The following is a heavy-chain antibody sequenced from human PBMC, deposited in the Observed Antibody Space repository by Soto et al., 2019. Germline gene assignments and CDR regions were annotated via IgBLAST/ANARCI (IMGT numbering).Heavy chain of an antibody. CDR1: GYTFTSYG. D-gene: IGHD2-15*01. Sequence: ASVKVSCKASGYTFTSYGISWVRQAPGQGLEWMGWISVYNGNKMYAQKFQGRVTMTTDTSTSTAYMELRSLRSDDTAVYYCARDCSGGSCSTAYWGQGTLVTVSS. CDR2: ISVYNGNK. CDR3: ARDCSGGSCSTAY. J-gene: IGHJ4*02. V-gene: IGHV1-18*01.